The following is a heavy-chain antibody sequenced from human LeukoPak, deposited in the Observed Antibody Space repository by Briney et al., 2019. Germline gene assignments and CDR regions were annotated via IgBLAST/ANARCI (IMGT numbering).Heavy chain of an antibody. J-gene: IGHJ6*02. CDR2: IIPIFGTA. V-gene: IGHV1-69*13. CDR3: ARRLPKAPYGMDV. CDR1: VGTLCSYA. Sequence: SVKVSSKAPVGTLCSYAIRWVRQAPGQGLEWMGGIIPIFGTANYAQKFQGRVTITADESTSTAYMELSSPGSEDTAVYYCARRLPKAPYGMDVWGQGTTVTVSS.